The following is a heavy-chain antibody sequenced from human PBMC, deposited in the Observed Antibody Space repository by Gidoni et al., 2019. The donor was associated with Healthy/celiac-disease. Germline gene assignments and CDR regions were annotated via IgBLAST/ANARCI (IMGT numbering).Heavy chain of an antibody. D-gene: IGHD2-15*01. Sequence: QLQLQESGPGLVKPSETLSLTCTVSGGSISSSSYYWGWIRQPPGKGLEWIGSIYYSGSTYYNPSCKSLVTISVDTSKNQFSLKLSAVTAADTAVYYCARMPACSCGSCYSGGREGGYWFDPWGQGTLVTVSS. CDR1: GGSISSSSYY. V-gene: IGHV4-39*07. CDR2: IYYSGST. CDR3: ARMPACSCGSCYSGGREGGYWFDP. J-gene: IGHJ5*02.